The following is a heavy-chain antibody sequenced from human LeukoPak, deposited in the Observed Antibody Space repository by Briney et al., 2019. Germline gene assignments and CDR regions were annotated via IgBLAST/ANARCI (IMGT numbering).Heavy chain of an antibody. D-gene: IGHD5-18*01. J-gene: IGHJ4*02. CDR3: ARTVDTAMAVTFDY. CDR2: IWYDGNNK. CDR1: GFTFSSYG. V-gene: IGHV3-33*01. Sequence: GRSLRLSCAASGFTFSSYGMHWVRQAPGKGLEWVAVIWYDGNNKYYADPVKGRFTISRDNSKNTLYLQMNSLRAEDTAVYYCARTVDTAMAVTFDYWGQGSLVTVSS.